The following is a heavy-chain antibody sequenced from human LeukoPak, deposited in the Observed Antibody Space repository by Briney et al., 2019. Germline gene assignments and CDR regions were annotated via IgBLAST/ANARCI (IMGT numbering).Heavy chain of an antibody. CDR3: ARGYYDRNFDY. Sequence: PGGSLRLSCAASGFTFSSYWMHWVRHAPGKGLVWVSRINSDGSSTIYADSVKGRFTISRDNAKNTLYLQMNSLRAEDTAVYYCARGYYDRNFDYWGQGTLVTVSS. CDR2: INSDGSST. CDR1: GFTFSSYW. J-gene: IGHJ4*02. V-gene: IGHV3-74*01. D-gene: IGHD3-22*01.